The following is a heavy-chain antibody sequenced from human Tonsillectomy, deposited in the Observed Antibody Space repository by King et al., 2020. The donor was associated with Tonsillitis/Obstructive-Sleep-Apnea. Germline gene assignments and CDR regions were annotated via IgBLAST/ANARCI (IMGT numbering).Heavy chain of an antibody. CDR1: GFTVSRNY. CDR2: IYSGQST. V-gene: IGHV3-53*01. Sequence: VQLVESGGGLIQPGGSLRLSFAASGFTVSRNYMNWVRQAPGKGLEWVSVIYSGQSTYYADSVKGRFTISRDNSKNTQYLQMNSLRAEDTAMYYCATSPTVTTSYYFDHWGLGTLVTVSS. D-gene: IGHD4-17*01. J-gene: IGHJ4*02. CDR3: ATSPTVTTSYYFDH.